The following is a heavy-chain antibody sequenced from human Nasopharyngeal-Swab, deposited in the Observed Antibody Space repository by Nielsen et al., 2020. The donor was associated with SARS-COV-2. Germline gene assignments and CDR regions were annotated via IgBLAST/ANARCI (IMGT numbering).Heavy chain of an antibody. Sequence: GSLRLSCTVSGGSVSSGSYYWSWIRQPPGKGLEWIGYIYYSGSTNYNPSLKSRVTRSVDTSKNQFSLKLSSVTAADTAVYYCARDNTVVTSEGVDIWGQGTMVTVSS. CDR2: IYYSGST. V-gene: IGHV4-61*01. D-gene: IGHD4-23*01. CDR3: ARDNTVVTSEGVDI. J-gene: IGHJ3*02. CDR1: GGSVSSGSYY.